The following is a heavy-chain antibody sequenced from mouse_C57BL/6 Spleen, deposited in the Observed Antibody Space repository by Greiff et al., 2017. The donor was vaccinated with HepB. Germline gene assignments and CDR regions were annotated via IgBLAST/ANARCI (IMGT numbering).Heavy chain of an antibody. D-gene: IGHD2-5*01. CDR2: IDPSDSET. CDR3: ARGSNYGGYFDV. CDR1: GYTFTSYW. J-gene: IGHJ1*03. V-gene: IGHV1-52*01. Sequence: VQLQQSGAELVRPGSSVKLSCKASGYTFTSYWMHWVKQRPIQGLEWIGNIDPSDSETHYNQKFKDKATLTVDKSSSTAYMQLSSLTSEDSAVYYGARGSNYGGYFDVWGTGTTVTVSS.